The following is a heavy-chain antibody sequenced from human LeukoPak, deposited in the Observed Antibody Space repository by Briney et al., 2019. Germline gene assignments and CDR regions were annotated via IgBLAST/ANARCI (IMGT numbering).Heavy chain of an antibody. CDR3: ARDTDSSGWFDAFDI. CDR1: GYTFTGYY. CDR2: INPNSGGT. V-gene: IGHV1-2*02. D-gene: IGHD6-19*01. J-gene: IGHJ3*02. Sequence: ASVKVSCKASGYTFTGYYMHWVRQAPGQGLEWMGWINPNSGGTNYAQKFQGRVTMTRDTSISTAYMELSRLRSDDTAVYYCARDTDSSGWFDAFDIWGQGTMVTVSS.